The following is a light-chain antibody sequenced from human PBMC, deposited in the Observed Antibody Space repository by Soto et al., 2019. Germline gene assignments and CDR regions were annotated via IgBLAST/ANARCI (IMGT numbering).Light chain of an antibody. CDR3: HQYYTTPWT. V-gene: IGKV3-15*01. J-gene: IGKJ1*01. Sequence: EIVMTQSPATLSVSPGERATLSCRTSQSVSSSLAWYQQKPGQAPSLLIYGASTRATGIPARFSGSGSGTEFTLTISSLQAEDVALYYCHQYYTTPWTFGQGTKVDIK. CDR1: QSVSSS. CDR2: GAS.